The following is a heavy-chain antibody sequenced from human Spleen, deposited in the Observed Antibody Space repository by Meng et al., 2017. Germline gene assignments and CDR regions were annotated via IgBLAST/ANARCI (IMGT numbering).Heavy chain of an antibody. V-gene: IGHV3-11*01. Sequence: QVHLVESGGGVVMPGGALRLSCAASGISFSDYYMSWIRQAPGKGLEWLSYISSNGRIIQYADSVKGRFTISRDNSKDTLYLQINSLRVEDTALYYCVHTGRINPGVPDYWGQGTLVTVSS. D-gene: IGHD7-27*01. J-gene: IGHJ4*02. CDR1: GISFSDYY. CDR2: ISSNGRII. CDR3: VHTGRINPGVPDY.